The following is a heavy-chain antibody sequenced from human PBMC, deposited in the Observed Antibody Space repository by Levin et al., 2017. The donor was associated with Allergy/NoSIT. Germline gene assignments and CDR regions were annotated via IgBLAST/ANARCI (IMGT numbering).Heavy chain of an antibody. V-gene: IGHV2-5*02. J-gene: IGHJ4*02. Sequence: SLTTSGVGVGWIRQPPGKALEWLALIYWDDDKRYSPSLKRRLIITKDTSKNQVVLIMTNMDPVDTATYYCARLSGSFHIAPFYYWGQGILVTVSS. CDR2: IYWDDDK. CDR1: SLTTSGVG. D-gene: IGHD1-26*01. CDR3: ARLSGSFHIAPFYY.